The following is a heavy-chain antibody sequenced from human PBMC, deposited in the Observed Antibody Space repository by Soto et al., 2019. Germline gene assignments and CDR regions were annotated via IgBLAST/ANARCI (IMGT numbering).Heavy chain of an antibody. J-gene: IGHJ5*02. CDR2: SDHSGSA. CDR1: GGSISSDNW. D-gene: IGHD5-12*01. V-gene: IGHV4-4*02. CDR3: ARDYSGYSLSP. Sequence: QLHLQESGPGLVRPSETLSLTCEVSGGSISSDNWWTWVRQAPGKGLEWIGESDHSGSANYNPSLKSRVTISIGKSKNQFSLKLNSVTAADTAVYYCARDYSGYSLSPWGQGTLVTVSS.